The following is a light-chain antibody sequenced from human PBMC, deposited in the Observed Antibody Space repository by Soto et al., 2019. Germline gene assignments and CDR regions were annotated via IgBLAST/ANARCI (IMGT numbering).Light chain of an antibody. CDR1: QSVSSN. J-gene: IGKJ1*01. V-gene: IGKV3-15*01. Sequence: EIVMTQSPATLSVSPGERATLSCRASQSVSSNLAWYQQKTGQAPRLLIYGASTRATGIPARFSGSGSGTEFTLTNSSLQSEDFAVYYCQQYNNWTPMAFGQGTKVEIK. CDR2: GAS. CDR3: QQYNNWTPMA.